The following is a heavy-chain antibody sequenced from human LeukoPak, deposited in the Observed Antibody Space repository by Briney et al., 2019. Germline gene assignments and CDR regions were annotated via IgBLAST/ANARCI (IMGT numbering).Heavy chain of an antibody. CDR2: ISGSGGST. J-gene: IGHJ4*02. D-gene: IGHD6-13*01. V-gene: IGHV3-23*01. CDR1: GFTFSSYA. CDR3: AKNSWQQLGRFDY. Sequence: GGSLRLSCAASGFTFSSYAMSWVRQAPGKGLEWVSAISGSGGSTYYADSAKGRFTISRDNSKNTLYLQMNSLRAEDTAVYYCAKNSWQQLGRFDYWGQGTLVTVSS.